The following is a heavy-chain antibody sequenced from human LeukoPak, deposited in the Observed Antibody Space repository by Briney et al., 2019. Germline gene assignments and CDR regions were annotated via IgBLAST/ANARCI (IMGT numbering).Heavy chain of an antibody. J-gene: IGHJ4*02. V-gene: IGHV4-59*08. D-gene: IGHD3-22*01. Sequence: SETLSLTCTVSGGFISSYYWSWIRQPPGKGLEWIGYIYYSGSTNYNPSLKSRVTISVDTSKNQFSLKLSSVTAADTAVYYCARHDYDSSGPLYWGQGTLVTVSS. CDR3: ARHDYDSSGPLY. CDR1: GGFISSYY. CDR2: IYYSGST.